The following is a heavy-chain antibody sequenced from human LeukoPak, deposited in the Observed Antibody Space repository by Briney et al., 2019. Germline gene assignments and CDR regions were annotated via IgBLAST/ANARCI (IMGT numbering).Heavy chain of an antibody. CDR2: ISAYNGNT. Sequence: ASVKVSCKASGCTFTSYGISWVRQAPGQGLEWMGWISAYNGNTNYAQKLQGRVTMTTDTSTSTAYMELRSLRSDDTAVYYCAREEQLSGNYYMDVWGKGTTVTVSS. J-gene: IGHJ6*03. V-gene: IGHV1-18*01. CDR3: AREEQLSGNYYMDV. D-gene: IGHD6-13*01. CDR1: GCTFTSYG.